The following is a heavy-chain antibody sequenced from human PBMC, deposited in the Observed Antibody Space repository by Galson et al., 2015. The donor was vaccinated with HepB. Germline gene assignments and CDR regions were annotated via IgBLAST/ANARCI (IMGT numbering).Heavy chain of an antibody. CDR3: ARSQSAFDNHCFGP. V-gene: IGHV3-73*01. D-gene: IGHD3-9*01. J-gene: IGHJ5*02. CDR1: GFTFSGSA. Sequence: SLRLSCAASGFTFSGSAMHWVRQASGKGLEWVGRIRTKGNNYATVYAASVNGRFTISRDDSKNTAYLQMNSLKTEDTAVYYCARSQSAFDNHCFGPWGQGTLVTVSS. CDR2: IRTKGNNYAT.